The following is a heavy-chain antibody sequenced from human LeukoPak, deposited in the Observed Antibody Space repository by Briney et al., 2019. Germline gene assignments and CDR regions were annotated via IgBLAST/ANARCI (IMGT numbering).Heavy chain of an antibody. Sequence: PGGSLRLSCVVSGFTVSSKYMSWVRQAPGKGLEWVAVISDDGSNKHYADSVKGRFTISRDNSKNTLYLQMNSLRAEDTAVYYCARGTIAAAGPDYWGQGTLVTVSS. CDR3: ARGTIAAAGPDY. D-gene: IGHD6-13*01. V-gene: IGHV3-30-3*01. CDR1: GFTVSSKY. J-gene: IGHJ4*02. CDR2: ISDDGSNK.